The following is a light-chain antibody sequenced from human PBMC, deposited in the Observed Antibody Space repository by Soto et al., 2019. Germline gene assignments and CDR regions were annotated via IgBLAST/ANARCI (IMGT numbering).Light chain of an antibody. CDR2: STS. J-gene: IGKJ1*01. CDR3: QQYGSSTWT. V-gene: IGKV3-20*01. CDR1: QRISISY. Sequence: EIVLTQSPGTLSLSPGESATLSCRASQRISISYLAWYQQQPGQAPRLLIHSTSSRATGIPDRFSGSGSGTDFTLTISRLEPEDFAVYYCQQYGSSTWTFGQGTKVDIK.